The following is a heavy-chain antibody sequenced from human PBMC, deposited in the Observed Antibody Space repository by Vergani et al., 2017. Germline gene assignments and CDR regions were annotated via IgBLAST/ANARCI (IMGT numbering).Heavy chain of an antibody. V-gene: IGHV3-30*03. CDR2: ISYDGTQK. J-gene: IGHJ1*01. CDR1: GFTSSYYG. CDR3: ATKMCGTPGCQIGYFSE. Sequence: QVHLVESGGGVVQPGRSLRLSCVVSGFTSSYYGRHWVRQAPGKGLEWVAVISYDGTQKYYADSVKGRVTISRDNSKSTLYLQMNSLRTEDTAVYYCATKMCGTPGCQIGYFSEWVQGTLVTVSS. D-gene: IGHD1-1*01.